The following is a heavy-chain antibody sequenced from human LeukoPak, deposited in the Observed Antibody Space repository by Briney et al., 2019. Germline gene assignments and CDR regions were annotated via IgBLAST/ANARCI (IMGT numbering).Heavy chain of an antibody. D-gene: IGHD3/OR15-3a*01. V-gene: IGHV3-7*03. CDR2: IKQDGGET. CDR1: GFTFSTSW. CDR3: ASLTTGYYTRSDAFDI. Sequence: GGSLRLSCAASGFTFSTSWMSWVRQAPGKKLEWVANIKQDGGETQYADSVKGRFTISRDNAKNTLYLQMNSLRAEDTAVYYCASLTTGYYTRSDAFDIWGQGTMVTVSS. J-gene: IGHJ3*02.